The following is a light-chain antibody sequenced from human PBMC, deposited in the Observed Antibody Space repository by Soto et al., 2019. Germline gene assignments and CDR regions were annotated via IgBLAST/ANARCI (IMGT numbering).Light chain of an antibody. CDR2: HAS. CDR3: QQYYNWPRT. V-gene: IGKV1D-13*01. Sequence: AIQLTRSPSSLSASVGDRVTTTCRASQGISSYLGWYQQKPGTAPKLLIYHASTLESGVPSRFSGSGSGTEFTLTINSLQSEDFAVYYCQQYYNWPRTFGPGTKVDI. J-gene: IGKJ3*01. CDR1: QGISSY.